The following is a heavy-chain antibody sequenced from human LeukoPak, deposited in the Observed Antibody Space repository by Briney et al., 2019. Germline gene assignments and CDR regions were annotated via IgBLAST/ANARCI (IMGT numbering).Heavy chain of an antibody. CDR1: GGSISSYY. D-gene: IGHD2-8*01. J-gene: IGHJ4*02. CDR2: IYYSGST. CDR3: ARGPIVLMVYARGYYFDY. Sequence: ETLSLTCTVSGGSISSYYWSWIREPPGKGLEWIGYIYYSGSTNYNPSLKSRVTISVDTSKNQFSLKLSSVTAADTAVYYCARGPIVLMVYARGYYFDYWGQGTLVTVSS. V-gene: IGHV4-59*12.